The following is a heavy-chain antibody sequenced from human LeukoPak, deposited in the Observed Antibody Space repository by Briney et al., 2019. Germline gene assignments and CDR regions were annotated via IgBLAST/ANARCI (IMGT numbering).Heavy chain of an antibody. V-gene: IGHV4-4*02. CDR3: AFYWRGWYFDY. Sequence: SGTLSLTCAVSGDSITSSYSWSSVRQPPGQGLEWVGEIWHSGSTNYNPSLRSRVAISVDKSKNQFSLELSSVTAADTAMYYCAFYWRGWYFDYWGQGTLVTVSS. J-gene: IGHJ4*02. D-gene: IGHD2/OR15-2a*01. CDR1: GDSITSSYS. CDR2: IWHSGST.